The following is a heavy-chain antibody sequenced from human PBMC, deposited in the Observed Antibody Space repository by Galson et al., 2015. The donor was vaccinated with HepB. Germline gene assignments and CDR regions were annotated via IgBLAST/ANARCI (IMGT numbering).Heavy chain of an antibody. CDR1: GYRFSDYW. CDR2: INPADSAA. Sequence: QSGAEVKKPGESVKISCKSSGYRFSDYWIGWVRQMPGKGLEWVGIINPADSAATYSPSFQGQVTISADKSISTAYLQWSSLKASDTAMYYCARHWNARGYGMGVWGQGTTVTVSS. V-gene: IGHV5-51*01. CDR3: ARHWNARGYGMGV. J-gene: IGHJ6*02. D-gene: IGHD1-1*01.